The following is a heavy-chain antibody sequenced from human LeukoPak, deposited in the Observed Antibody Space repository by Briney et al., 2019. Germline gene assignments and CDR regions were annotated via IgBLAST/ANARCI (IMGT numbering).Heavy chain of an antibody. CDR3: ARNNGMDV. V-gene: IGHV3-23*01. J-gene: IGHJ6*02. CDR1: GFTFSSYA. Sequence: PGGSLRLSCAASGFTFSSYAMSWVRQAPGKGLEWVSAISGSGDATYYADSVKGRFTISRDNSKNTLYLQMNSLRAEDTALYHCARNNGMDVWGQGTTVIVSS. CDR2: ISGSGDAT.